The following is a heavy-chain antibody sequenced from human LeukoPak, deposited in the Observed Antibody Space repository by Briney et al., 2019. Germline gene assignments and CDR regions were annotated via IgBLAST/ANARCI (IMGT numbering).Heavy chain of an antibody. CDR3: AKVSGNSFSYFDY. Sequence: GGSLRLSCAASGFTFSSYGMHWVRQAPGKGLEWVAFIRYDGSNKYYADSVKGRFTISRDNSKNTLYLQMNSLRAEDTAVYYCAKVSGNSFSYFDYWGQGTLVTVSS. J-gene: IGHJ4*02. V-gene: IGHV3-30*02. CDR2: IRYDGSNK. CDR1: GFTFSSYG. D-gene: IGHD4-23*01.